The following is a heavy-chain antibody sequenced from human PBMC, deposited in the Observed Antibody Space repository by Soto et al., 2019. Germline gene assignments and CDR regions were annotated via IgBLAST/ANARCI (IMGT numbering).Heavy chain of an antibody. D-gene: IGHD3-3*01. CDR3: ARTDRITIFGDFDY. CDR1: GFTLSSYS. CDR2: ISSSSSYI. V-gene: IGHV3-21*01. Sequence: PGGSLRLSCAASGFTLSSYSMNWVRQAPGKGLEWVSSISSSSSYIYYADSVKGRFTISRDNAKNSLYLQMNSLRAEDTAVYYCARTDRITIFGDFDYWGQGTLVTVSS. J-gene: IGHJ4*02.